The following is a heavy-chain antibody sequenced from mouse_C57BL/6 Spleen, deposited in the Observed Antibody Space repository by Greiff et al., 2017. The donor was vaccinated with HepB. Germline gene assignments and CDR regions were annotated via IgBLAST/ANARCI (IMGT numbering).Heavy chain of an antibody. D-gene: IGHD2-4*01. Sequence: QVQLQQSGAELVRPGTSVKVSCKASGYAFTNYLIEWVKQRPGQGLEWIGVINPGSGGTNYNEKFQGKATLTADKSSSTAYMQLSSLTSEDSAVYFGAGGGYYDYDGGFAYWGQGTLVTVSA. CDR3: AGGGYYDYDGGFAY. V-gene: IGHV1-54*01. J-gene: IGHJ3*01. CDR1: GYAFTNYL. CDR2: INPGSGGT.